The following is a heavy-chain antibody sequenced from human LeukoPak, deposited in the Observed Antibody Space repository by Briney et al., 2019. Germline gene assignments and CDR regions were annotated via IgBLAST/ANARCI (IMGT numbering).Heavy chain of an antibody. CDR2: INHSGST. CDR3: ARGDFKGYYYGMDV. CDR1: GGSFSGYY. Sequence: KPSETLSLTCAVYGGSFSGYYWSWIRQPPGKGLEWIGEINHSGSTNYNPSLKSRVTISVDTSKNQFSLKLSSVTAADTAVYYCARGDFKGYYYGMDVWGQGTTVTVSS. V-gene: IGHV4-34*01. J-gene: IGHJ6*02.